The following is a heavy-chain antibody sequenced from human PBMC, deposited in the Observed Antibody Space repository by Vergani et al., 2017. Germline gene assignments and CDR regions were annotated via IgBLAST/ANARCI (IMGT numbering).Heavy chain of an antibody. CDR2: INWNSDSI. CDR3: VKDLAASGNYWYFDL. Sequence: EVQLVESGGGLVQLGRSLRLSCAASGFTFDDYAMHWVRKAPGKGLEWVSGINWNSDSIAYADFVKGRFTISRDNAKNSLYLQMNSLRADDTALYYCVKDLAASGNYWYFDLWGRGTLVTVSS. J-gene: IGHJ2*01. V-gene: IGHV3-9*01. D-gene: IGHD6-13*01. CDR1: GFTFDDYA.